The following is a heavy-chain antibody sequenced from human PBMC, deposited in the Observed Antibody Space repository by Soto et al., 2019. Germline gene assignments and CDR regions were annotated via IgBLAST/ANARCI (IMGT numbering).Heavy chain of an antibody. J-gene: IGHJ4*02. V-gene: IGHV4-59*08. Sequence: SETLSLTCTVSGGSISSYYWSWIRQPPGKGLEWIGYIYYSGSTNYNPSLKSRVTISVDTSKNQFSLKLSSVTAADTAVYYCARHRGADGFATMVRGVPFDYWGQGTLVTVSA. D-gene: IGHD3-10*01. CDR1: GGSISSYY. CDR3: ARHRGADGFATMVRGVPFDY. CDR2: IYYSGST.